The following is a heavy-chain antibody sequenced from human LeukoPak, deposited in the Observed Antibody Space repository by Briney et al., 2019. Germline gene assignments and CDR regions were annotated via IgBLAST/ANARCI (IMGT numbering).Heavy chain of an antibody. CDR3: ASVGRMTTVTTSDRDFDY. Sequence: ASVKVSCKASGYTFTGYYMHWVRQAPGQGLEWMGRINPNSGGTNYAQKFQGRVTMTRDTSISTAYMELSRLRSDDTAVYYCASVGRMTTVTTSDRDFDYWGQGTLATVSS. CDR2: INPNSGGT. D-gene: IGHD4-17*01. J-gene: IGHJ4*02. CDR1: GYTFTGYY. V-gene: IGHV1-2*06.